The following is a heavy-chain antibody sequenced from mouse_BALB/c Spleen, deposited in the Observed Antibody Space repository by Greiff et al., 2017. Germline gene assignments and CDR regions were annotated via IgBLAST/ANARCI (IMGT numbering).Heavy chain of an antibody. CDR2: INSNGGST. CDR1: GFTFSSYG. J-gene: IGHJ4*01. CDR3: AREDLYYAMDY. V-gene: IGHV5-6-3*01. Sequence: EVQLVESGGGLVQPGGSLKLSCAASGFTFSSYGMSWVRQTPDKRLELVATINSNGGSTYYPDSVKGRFTISRDNAKNTLYLQMSSLKSEDTAMYYCAREDLYYAMDYWGQGTSVTVSS.